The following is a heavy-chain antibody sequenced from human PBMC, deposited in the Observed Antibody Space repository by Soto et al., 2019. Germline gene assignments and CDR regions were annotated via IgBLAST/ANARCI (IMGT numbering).Heavy chain of an antibody. CDR2: ISAYNGNT. CDR3: PGDGAAAAPFDY. D-gene: IGHD6-13*01. Sequence: QVQLVQSGAEVKKPGASVKVSCKASGYTFTSYGISWVRQAPGQGLEWMGWISAYNGNTNYAQKLQGRVTMTTDTPPGTANRELRSLRPADRPVYYCPGDGAAAAPFDYWGQEPLVTVSS. J-gene: IGHJ4*02. V-gene: IGHV1-18*01. CDR1: GYTFTSYG.